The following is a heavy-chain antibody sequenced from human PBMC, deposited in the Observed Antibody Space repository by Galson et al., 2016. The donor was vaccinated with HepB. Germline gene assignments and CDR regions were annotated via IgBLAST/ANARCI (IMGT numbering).Heavy chain of an antibody. CDR3: STGSGYDYSGYFAY. J-gene: IGHJ4*02. CDR2: IAVSISTAI. D-gene: IGHD3-3*01. Sequence: SLRLSCAVSGLSVSTSAMNWVRQAPGKGLEWIAFIAVSISTAIYHADSVRGRFSISRDSAKNSLILQMSGLRAEDSAVYYCSTGSGYDYSGYFAYWGQGTLVTVSS. CDR1: GLSVSTSA. V-gene: IGHV3-48*01.